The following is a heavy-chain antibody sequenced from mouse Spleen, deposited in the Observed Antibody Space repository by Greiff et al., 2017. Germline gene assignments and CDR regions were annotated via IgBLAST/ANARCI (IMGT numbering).Heavy chain of an antibody. V-gene: IGHV2-3*01. Sequence: QVQLQQSGPGLVAPSQSLSITCTASGFSLTSYGVSWVRQPPGKGLEWLGVIWGDRSTNYHAALISRLSISTDNSKSQVFLKLNNLQTDDTATYYCAETGYDYGLAWFAYWGQGTLVTVSA. J-gene: IGHJ3*01. CDR1: GFSLTSYG. CDR3: AETGYDYGLAWFAY. CDR2: IWGDRST. D-gene: IGHD2-4*01.